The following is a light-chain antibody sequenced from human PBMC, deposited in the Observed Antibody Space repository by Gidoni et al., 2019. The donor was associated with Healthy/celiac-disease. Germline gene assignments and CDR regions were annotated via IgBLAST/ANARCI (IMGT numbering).Light chain of an antibody. CDR1: QSISSW. CDR2: KGS. V-gene: IGKV1-5*03. J-gene: IGKJ2*01. CDR3: QQYNSYSPYT. Sequence: DIQMTQFPSTLSASVGDRVTITCRASQSISSWLAWYQQKPGKAPKLLIYKGSSLESGVPSRFSGSGSGTEFTLTISSLQPDDFATYYCQQYNSYSPYTFGQGTKLEIK.